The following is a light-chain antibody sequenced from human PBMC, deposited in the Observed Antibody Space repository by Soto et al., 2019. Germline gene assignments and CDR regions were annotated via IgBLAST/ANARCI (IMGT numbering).Light chain of an antibody. V-gene: IGKV1-5*01. Sequence: DIQMTQSPSTLSASVGDRVTITCRASQSISSWLAWYQQKPGKAPNLLIFDASTLQSGVPSRFSGGGSGTDFTLTISSLQPDDFATYYCHHYATYPWTFGQGTKVDI. CDR2: DAS. CDR1: QSISSW. CDR3: HHYATYPWT. J-gene: IGKJ1*01.